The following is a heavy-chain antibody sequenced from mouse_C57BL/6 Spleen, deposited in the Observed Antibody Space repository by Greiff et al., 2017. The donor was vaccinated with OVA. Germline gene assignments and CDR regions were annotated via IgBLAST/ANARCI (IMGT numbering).Heavy chain of an antibody. CDR2: IDPSDSYT. CDR3: AKGYYGSSGFDY. J-gene: IGHJ2*01. Sequence: VQLQQPGAELVKPGASVKLSCKASGYTFTSYWMQWVKQRPGQGLEWIGEIDPSDSYTNYNQKFKGKATLTVDTSSSTAYMQLSSLTSEDSAVYYCAKGYYGSSGFDYWGKGTTLTVSS. D-gene: IGHD1-1*01. V-gene: IGHV1-50*01. CDR1: GYTFTSYW.